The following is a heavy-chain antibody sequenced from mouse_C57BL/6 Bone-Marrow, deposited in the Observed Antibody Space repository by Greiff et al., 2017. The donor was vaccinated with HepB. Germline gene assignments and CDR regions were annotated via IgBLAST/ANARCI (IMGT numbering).Heavy chain of an antibody. D-gene: IGHD2-4*01. CDR2: ISSGGSDT. CDR1: GFTFSSYG. Sequence: EVQLQESGGDLVKPGGSLKLSCAASGFTFSSYGMSWVRQTPGKRLEWVATISSGGSDTYYPDSVKGRFTISRDNAKSTLYLQMSSLTSEDTAMYYCARQRSTVISAWFAYWGQGTRVTVSA. CDR3: ARQRSTVISAWFAY. J-gene: IGHJ3*01. V-gene: IGHV5-6*01.